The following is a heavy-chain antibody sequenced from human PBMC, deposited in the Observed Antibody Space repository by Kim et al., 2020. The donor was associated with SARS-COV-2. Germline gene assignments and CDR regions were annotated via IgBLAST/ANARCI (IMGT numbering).Heavy chain of an antibody. V-gene: IGHV4-59*01. CDR2: IYYSGST. CDR3: ARDFLGDPLWFGELSGSRGGMDV. D-gene: IGHD3-10*01. CDR1: GGSISSYY. J-gene: IGHJ6*02. Sequence: SETLSLTCTVSGGSISSYYWSWIRQPPGKGLEWIGYIYYSGSTNYNPSLKSRVTISVDTSKNQFSLKLSSVTAADTAVYYCARDFLGDPLWFGELSGSRGGMDVWGQGTTVTVSS.